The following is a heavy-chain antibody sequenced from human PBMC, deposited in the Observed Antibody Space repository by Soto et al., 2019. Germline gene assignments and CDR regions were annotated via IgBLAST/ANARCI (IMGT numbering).Heavy chain of an antibody. V-gene: IGHV3-72*01. Sequence: EEALRLSCVVSGLTLSDHYIDWVRQAPGKGLEWVGRTKNKAQRYTTEYAASVKGRFTISRDDSENSVYMQMNSLKTEDTALYYRVRWDSGNTEIWGQGTLVTVSS. CDR3: VRWDSGNTEI. CDR2: TKNKAQRYTT. J-gene: IGHJ4*02. CDR1: GLTLSDHY. D-gene: IGHD1-26*01.